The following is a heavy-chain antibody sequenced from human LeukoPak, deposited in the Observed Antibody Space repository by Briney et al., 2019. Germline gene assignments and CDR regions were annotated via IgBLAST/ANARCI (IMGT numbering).Heavy chain of an antibody. Sequence: GGSLRLSCAASGFTFSDYYMSWIRQAPGKGLEWVSYISSSGSTIYYADSVKGRFTISRDNAKNSLYLQMNSLRAEDTAVYYCARGSHYYGSGSYSSGTWPLDYWGQGTLVTVSS. CDR2: ISSSGSTI. CDR3: ARGSHYYGSGSYSSGTWPLDY. V-gene: IGHV3-11*04. J-gene: IGHJ4*02. CDR1: GFTFSDYY. D-gene: IGHD3-10*01.